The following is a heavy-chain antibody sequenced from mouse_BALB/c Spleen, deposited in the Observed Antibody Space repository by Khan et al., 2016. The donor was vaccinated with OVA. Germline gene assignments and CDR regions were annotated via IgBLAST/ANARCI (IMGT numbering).Heavy chain of an antibody. CDR2: ISSGGDYT. J-gene: IGHJ3*01. D-gene: IGHD1-1*01. V-gene: IGHV5-6*01. CDR1: GFTFSSYS. CDR3: ASHLAGSFAY. Sequence: EVELVESGGDLVKPGGSLKLSCAASGFTFSSYSMSWVRQTPDKRMVWVATISSGGDYTYYPESVKGRFSISRDNARNHLYLQMSSLKSEDTAMYYCASHLAGSFAYWGQGTLVTVSS.